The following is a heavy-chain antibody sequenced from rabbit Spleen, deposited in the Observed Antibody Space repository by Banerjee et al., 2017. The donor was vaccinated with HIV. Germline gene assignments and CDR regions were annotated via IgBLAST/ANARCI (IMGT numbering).Heavy chain of an antibody. D-gene: IGHD3-1*01. Sequence: QEQLEESGGGLVQPEGSLTLTCKASGFSFGDRDVMCWVRQAPGKGLEWIACINAATAKPVYATWAKGRFTISRTSSTTVTLRMTSLTAADTATYFCARDLPGAIGWNFYLWGQGTLVTVS. CDR1: GFSFGDRDV. J-gene: IGHJ4*01. CDR2: INAATAKP. V-gene: IGHV1S45*01. CDR3: ARDLPGAIGWNFYL.